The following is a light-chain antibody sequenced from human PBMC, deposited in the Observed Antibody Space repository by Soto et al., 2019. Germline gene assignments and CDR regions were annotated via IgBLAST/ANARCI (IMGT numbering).Light chain of an antibody. CDR3: QQSDTFPAT. J-gene: IGKJ4*01. V-gene: IGKV1D-12*01. Sequence: DLQMTPSPSSVYASVGDRVTITCRASHGIRSWLAWYQQKPGKAPKLLISSASTLQSEVPSRFSGSGSGTDFTLAISGLQPEGFATFDGQQSDTFPATFGGGTMVEIK. CDR1: HGIRSW. CDR2: SAS.